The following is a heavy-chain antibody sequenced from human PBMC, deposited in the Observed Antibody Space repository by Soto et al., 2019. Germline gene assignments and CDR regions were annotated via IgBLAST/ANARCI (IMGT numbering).Heavy chain of an antibody. CDR2: IIPIFGTA. CDR3: ARSYYYDSSGLGYFDY. V-gene: IGHV1-69*13. Sequence: ASVKVSCKASGGTFSSYAISWVRQAPGQGLEWMGGIIPIFGTANYAQKFQGRVTITADESTSTAYMELSSLRSEDAAVYYCARSYYYDSSGLGYFDYWGQGTLVTVSS. J-gene: IGHJ4*02. D-gene: IGHD3-22*01. CDR1: GGTFSSYA.